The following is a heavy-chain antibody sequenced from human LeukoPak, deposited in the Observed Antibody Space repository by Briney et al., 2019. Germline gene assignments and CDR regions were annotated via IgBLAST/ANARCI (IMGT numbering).Heavy chain of an antibody. Sequence: ASVKVSCKASGYTFTSYGISWVRQAPGQGLEWMGWISVYNGNTNYAQKLQGRATMTTDTSTSTAYMELRSLRSDDTAVYYCARDDYDGSGYYRLPPGDYWGQGTLVTVSS. CDR1: GYTFTSYG. J-gene: IGHJ4*02. CDR2: ISVYNGNT. CDR3: ARDDYDGSGYYRLPPGDY. D-gene: IGHD3-22*01. V-gene: IGHV1-18*01.